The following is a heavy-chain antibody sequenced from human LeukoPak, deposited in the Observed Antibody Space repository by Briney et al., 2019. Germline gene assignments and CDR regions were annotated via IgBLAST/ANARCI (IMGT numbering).Heavy chain of an antibody. Sequence: GRSLRLSCAASGFTFSSYGMHWVRQAPGKGLEWVAVIWYDGSNKYYADSVKGRFTISRDNSKNTLYLQMNSLRAEDTAVYYCARVSYFGSAGFDYWGQGTLVTVSS. CDR1: GFTFSSYG. D-gene: IGHD2-21*01. J-gene: IGHJ4*02. CDR3: ARVSYFGSAGFDY. CDR2: IWYDGSNK. V-gene: IGHV3-33*01.